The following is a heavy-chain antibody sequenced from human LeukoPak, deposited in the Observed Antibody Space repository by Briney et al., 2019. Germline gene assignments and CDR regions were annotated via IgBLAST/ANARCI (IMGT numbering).Heavy chain of an antibody. CDR2: IKSKADGGTT. CDR3: TTDPFMLDVYHFHY. Sequence: PGGSLRLSCAASGFTFSSAWMTWVRRAPGKGLEWVGHIKSKADGGTTDYAAPAKGRFTISRDDSKNTLSLQMNSLKYEDTAVYYCTTDPFMLDVYHFHYWGQGTLVTVSS. J-gene: IGHJ4*02. CDR1: GFTFSSAW. V-gene: IGHV3-15*01. D-gene: IGHD5/OR15-5a*01.